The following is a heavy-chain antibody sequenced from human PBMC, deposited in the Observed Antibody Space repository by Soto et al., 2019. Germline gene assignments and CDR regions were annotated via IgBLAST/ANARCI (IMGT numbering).Heavy chain of an antibody. CDR2: INAGNGNT. D-gene: IGHD6-6*01. Sequence: ASVKVSCKASGYTFTSYAMHWVRQAPGQRLEWMGWINAGNGNTKYSQKFQGRVTITRDTSASTAYMELSSLRSEDTAVYYCAREAKIAARPDRWFDPWGQGTLVTVSS. J-gene: IGHJ5*02. CDR1: GYTFTSYA. CDR3: AREAKIAARPDRWFDP. V-gene: IGHV1-3*01.